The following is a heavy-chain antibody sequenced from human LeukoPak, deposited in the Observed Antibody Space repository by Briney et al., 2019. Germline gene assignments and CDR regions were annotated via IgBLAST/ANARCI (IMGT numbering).Heavy chain of an antibody. V-gene: IGHV3-30-3*01. CDR1: GFTFSSYA. J-gene: IGHJ4*02. D-gene: IGHD3-3*01. Sequence: PGGSLRLSCAASGFTFSSYAMHWVRQAPGKGLEWVAVISYDGSNKYYADSVKGRFTISRDNSKNTLYLQMNSLRAEDTAVYYCARGVRSRYYDFWSATGGFYFDYWGQGTLVTVSS. CDR2: ISYDGSNK. CDR3: ARGVRSRYYDFWSATGGFYFDY.